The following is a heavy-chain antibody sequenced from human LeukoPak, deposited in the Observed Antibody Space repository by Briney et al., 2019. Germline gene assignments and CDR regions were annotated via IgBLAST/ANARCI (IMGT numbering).Heavy chain of an antibody. CDR2: IYTSGST. D-gene: IGHD2-2*01. Sequence: SQTLSPTCTVSGGSISSGSYYWSWIRQPAGKGLEWIGRIYTSGSTNYNPSLKSRVTISVDTSKNQFSLKLSSVTAADTAVYYCARAMGYCSSTSCYEAPGFDYWGQGTLVTVSS. CDR1: GGSISSGSYY. V-gene: IGHV4-61*02. CDR3: ARAMGYCSSTSCYEAPGFDY. J-gene: IGHJ4*02.